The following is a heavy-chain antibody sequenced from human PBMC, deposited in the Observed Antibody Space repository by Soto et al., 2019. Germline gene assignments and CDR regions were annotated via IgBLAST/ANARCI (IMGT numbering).Heavy chain of an antibody. CDR2: MSEDSSYI. J-gene: IGHJ6*03. D-gene: IGHD3-10*01. V-gene: IGHV3-21*02. CDR3: VRDLGWDCRSGYMGV. Sequence: EVQLVEYGGGLVKPGGYLRLSCAASGFDFSSYSMNWVRQAPGKGLEGVSSMSEDSSYIYYSHSLRGSFTISRDNAKESLYLQMNSLRAEDTAVYYCVRDLGWDCRSGYMGVWGDGAMVTVSS. CDR1: GFDFSSYS.